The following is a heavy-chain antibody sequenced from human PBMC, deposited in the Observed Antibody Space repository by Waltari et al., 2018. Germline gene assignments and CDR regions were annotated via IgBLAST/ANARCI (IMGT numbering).Heavy chain of an antibody. CDR2: IIPTFGTA. D-gene: IGHD2-15*01. V-gene: IGHV1-69*12. J-gene: IGHJ6*02. CDR1: GGTFSSYA. CDR3: ARGGGDCSGGSCYSKGYYYYYGMDV. Sequence: QVQLVQSGAEVTKPGSSVKVSCKASGGTFSSYAISWVQQAPGQGLEWTGGIIPTFGTANYAQKFQGRVTITADESTSTAYMERSSLRSEDTAVYYCARGGGDCSGGSCYSKGYYYYYGMDVWGQGTTVTVSS.